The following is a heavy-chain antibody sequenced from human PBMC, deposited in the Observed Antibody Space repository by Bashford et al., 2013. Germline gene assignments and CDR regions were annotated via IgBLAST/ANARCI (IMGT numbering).Heavy chain of an antibody. D-gene: IGHD2-15*01. CDR3: ARGIAANFGMDV. CDR1: GYTLTTYG. J-gene: IGHJ6*02. Sequence: ASVKVSCKVFGYTLTTYGITWVRQAPGQGLEWMGWIGSYNGSTDYAQSLQGRVSMTIDTSTNTAYMELKSLISDDTAVYYCARGIAANFGMDVVGPRDHGHRLL. CDR2: IGSYNGST. V-gene: IGHV1-18*01.